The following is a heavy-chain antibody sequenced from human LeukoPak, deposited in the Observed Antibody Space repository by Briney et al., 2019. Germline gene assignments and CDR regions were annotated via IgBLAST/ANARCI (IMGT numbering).Heavy chain of an antibody. CDR3: AKALWFGELSRFDP. CDR1: GFTFSSYA. J-gene: IGHJ5*02. CDR2: ISNSGGST. V-gene: IGHV3-23*01. Sequence: NPGGSLILSCAASGFTFSSYAMSWVRQAPGKGLEWVSAISNSGGSTYYANSVKGRFTISRDNSKNTLYLQMNSLRAEDAAVYYCAKALWFGELSRFDPWGQGTLVTVSS. D-gene: IGHD3-10*01.